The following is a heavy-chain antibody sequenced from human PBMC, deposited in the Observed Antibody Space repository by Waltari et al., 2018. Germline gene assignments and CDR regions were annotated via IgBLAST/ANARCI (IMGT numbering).Heavy chain of an antibody. CDR1: GESMSSHDW. V-gene: IGHV4-4*02. D-gene: IGHD2-15*01. J-gene: IGHJ4*02. CDR3: ARDRGRGLYLDS. CDR2: VHRSGRT. Sequence: QLQLQESGPGLVNPSGTLSLPCVVSGESMSSHDWLSWVRQSPGKGLEWIGQVHRSGRTNYNPSFASRVTVSGDTYINQFSLKVYFATAADTAVYYCARDRGRGLYLDSWGPGTLVTVSP.